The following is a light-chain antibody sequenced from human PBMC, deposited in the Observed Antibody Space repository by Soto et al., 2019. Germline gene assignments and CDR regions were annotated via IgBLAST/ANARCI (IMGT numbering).Light chain of an antibody. CDR1: QSVSSY. CDR2: DAS. J-gene: IGKJ1*01. Sequence: EIVLTQSPATLSLSPGERATLSCRASQSVSSYLAWYQQKPGQAPRLLIYDASNRATGIPARFSGSGSGTDFPFTISSLEPEDFAVYYCQQRSNWLGTFGQGTKVDIK. V-gene: IGKV3-11*01. CDR3: QQRSNWLGT.